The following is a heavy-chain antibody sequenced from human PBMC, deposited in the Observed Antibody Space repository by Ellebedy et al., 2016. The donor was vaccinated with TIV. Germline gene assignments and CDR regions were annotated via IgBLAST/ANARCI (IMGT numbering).Heavy chain of an antibody. CDR3: AAGFGTHY. Sequence: GESLKISCEASGFIFNNYGMHWVRPAPGKGLEWVANIKPDGTEEYYVDSVKGRFTISRDNAKNSLFLQMDSLRAEDTAVYYCAAGFGTHYWGQGTRVTVSS. CDR1: GFIFNNYG. CDR2: IKPDGTEE. D-gene: IGHD3-3*01. V-gene: IGHV3-7*01. J-gene: IGHJ4*02.